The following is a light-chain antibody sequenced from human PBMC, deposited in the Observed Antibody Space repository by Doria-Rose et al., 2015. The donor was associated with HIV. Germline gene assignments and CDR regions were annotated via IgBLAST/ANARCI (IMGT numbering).Light chain of an antibody. CDR1: KLGDKY. CDR2: QDS. CDR3: QAWDSSIVV. V-gene: IGLV3-1*01. J-gene: IGLJ2*01. Sequence: SPGQTASITCSGDKLGDKYACWYQQKPGQSPVLVIYQDSKRPSGIPERFSGSNSGNTATLTISGTQAMDEADYYCQAWDSSIVVFGGGTKPTVL.